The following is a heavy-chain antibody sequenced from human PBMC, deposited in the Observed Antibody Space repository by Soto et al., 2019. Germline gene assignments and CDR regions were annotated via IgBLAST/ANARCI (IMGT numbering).Heavy chain of an antibody. D-gene: IGHD4-17*01. CDR1: GGSFSSYY. CDR2: INHSGST. Sequence: KTSETLSLTCAAYGGSFSSYYWSWIRQAPGKGLEWIAEINHSGSTNYNPSHKSRVTISVDTSKNQFSLKLSSVTAADTAVYYCARGTTVIYWYFDLWGRGTLVTVSS. J-gene: IGHJ2*01. CDR3: ARGTTVIYWYFDL. V-gene: IGHV4-34*01.